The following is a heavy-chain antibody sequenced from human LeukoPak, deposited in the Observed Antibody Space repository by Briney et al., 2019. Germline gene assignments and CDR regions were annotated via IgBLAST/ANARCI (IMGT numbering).Heavy chain of an antibody. V-gene: IGHV3-33*01. J-gene: IGHJ5*02. Sequence: GRSLRLSCVGFGFTFGGNGIHWVRQAPGKGLEWLAVIWYDGSREYYADSVKGRFTISRENSKNTAYLQMNSLRAEDTAVYYCVRGGESTWSWGQGTLVTVSS. CDR2: IWYDGSRE. D-gene: IGHD2-15*01. CDR3: VRGGESTWS. CDR1: GFTFGGNG.